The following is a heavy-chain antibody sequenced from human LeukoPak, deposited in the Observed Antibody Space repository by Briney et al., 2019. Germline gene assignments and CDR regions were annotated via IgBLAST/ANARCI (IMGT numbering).Heavy chain of an antibody. V-gene: IGHV3-33*07. CDR1: GFTFDTFG. D-gene: IGHD6-19*01. Sequence: GGSLRLSCLASGFTFDTFGMYWARQAPGKGLEWVAVIWHDGSNKYYTDSVKGRFTISRDNSKNTLYLQMNSLRAEDTAVYYCARDRSTGSYFFFGYWGQGVLVTVSS. CDR2: IWHDGSNK. CDR3: ARDRSTGSYFFFGY. J-gene: IGHJ4*02.